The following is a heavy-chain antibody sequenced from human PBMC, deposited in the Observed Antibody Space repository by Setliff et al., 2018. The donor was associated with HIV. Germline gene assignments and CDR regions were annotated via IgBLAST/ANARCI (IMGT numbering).Heavy chain of an antibody. CDR2: TNPDGSGE. CDR1: GVTFNKPW. Sequence: GESLKISCAGSGVTFNKPWMSWVRLAPGKGLEWVALTNPDGSGEYYVDSVKGRFIISRDNAKNSLFLQMNSLRAEDTAMYYCVTGSVPPNWGQGTLVTVSS. V-gene: IGHV3-7*03. J-gene: IGHJ4*02. CDR3: VTGSVPPN.